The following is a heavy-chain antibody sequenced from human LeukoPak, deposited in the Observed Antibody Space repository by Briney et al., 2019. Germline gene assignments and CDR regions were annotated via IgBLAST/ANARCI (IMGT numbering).Heavy chain of an antibody. CDR1: GGSITDYY. Sequence: SETLSLTCTVSGGSITDYYWSWIRQPPGKGLEWIGFSYYNGNTNYNPSLKSRVTISVDMSKNQFSLKLSSVTAADTAVYYCARTLSRSRSIAAAGINWFDPWGQGTLVTVSS. CDR3: ARTLSRSRSIAAAGINWFDP. D-gene: IGHD6-13*01. CDR2: SYYNGNT. V-gene: IGHV4-59*08. J-gene: IGHJ5*02.